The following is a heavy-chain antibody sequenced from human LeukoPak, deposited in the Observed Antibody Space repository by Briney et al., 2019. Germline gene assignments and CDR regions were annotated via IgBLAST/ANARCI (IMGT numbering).Heavy chain of an antibody. CDR1: GGSISSCY. CDR2: IYYSGST. Sequence: MSSETLSLTCTVSGGSISSCYWSWIRQPPGKGLEWIGYIYYSGSTNYNPSLKSRVTISVDTSKNQFSLKLSSVTAADTAVYYCARDSSSSRAAYYYGMDVWGQGTTVTVSS. D-gene: IGHD6-13*01. J-gene: IGHJ6*02. CDR3: ARDSSSSRAAYYYGMDV. V-gene: IGHV4-59*01.